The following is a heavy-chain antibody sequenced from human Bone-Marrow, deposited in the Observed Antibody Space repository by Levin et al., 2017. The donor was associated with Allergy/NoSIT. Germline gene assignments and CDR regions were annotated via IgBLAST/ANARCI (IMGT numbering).Heavy chain of an antibody. D-gene: IGHD6-13*01. CDR1: GASINNTHHY. CDR3: ARDETFNSWHVGWFDS. CDR2: MFAGGAA. V-gene: IGHV4-61*02. Sequence: LRLSCTVSGASINNTHHYWSWIRQPAGKGLEWIVRMFAGGAATYNRSLRSRVTISIDTSKNQFSLKLTSVTAADTAVYYCARDETFNSWHVGWFDSWGQGTLVTVSS. J-gene: IGHJ5*01.